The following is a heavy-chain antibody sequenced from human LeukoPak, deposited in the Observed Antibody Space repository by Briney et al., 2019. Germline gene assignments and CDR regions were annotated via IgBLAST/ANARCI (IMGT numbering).Heavy chain of an antibody. CDR3: VYSSSWYTGFDY. D-gene: IGHD6-13*01. V-gene: IGHV3-53*01. Sequence: GGSLRLSCAASGFTVSSNYMSWVRQAPGKGLEWVSVIYTGGSTYYAESVKGRFTISRDKSKNTLYLQMNSLRAEDTAAYYCVYSSSWYTGFDYWGQGTLVTVSS. CDR2: IYTGGST. J-gene: IGHJ4*02. CDR1: GFTVSSNY.